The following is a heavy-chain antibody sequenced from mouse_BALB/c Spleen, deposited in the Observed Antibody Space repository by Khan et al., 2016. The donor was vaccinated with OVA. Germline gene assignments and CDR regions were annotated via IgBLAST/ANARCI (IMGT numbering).Heavy chain of an antibody. CDR2: ISYSGNT. D-gene: IGHD2-3*01. CDR1: GYSITSDYA. CDR3: ARVDGGDFDY. V-gene: IGHV3-2*02. J-gene: IGHJ2*01. Sequence: EVQLQESGPGLVKPSQSLSLTCTVTGYSITSDYAWYWIRQFPGNKLEWMGFISYSGNTKYNPSLKSRISISRDTSENQFFLQLNSVTTEDTATYYCARVDGGDFDYWGQGTTLTVSS.